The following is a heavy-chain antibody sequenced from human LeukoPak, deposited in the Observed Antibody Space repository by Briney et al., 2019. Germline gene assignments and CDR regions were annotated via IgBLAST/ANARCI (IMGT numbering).Heavy chain of an antibody. CDR3: ARVGGGATDY. J-gene: IGHJ4*02. V-gene: IGHV4-59*12. Sequence: NPSETLSLTCTVSGGSISSNYWSWIRQPPGKGLEWIGYIYYSGNTNYNPSLKSRVTISVDTSKTQFSLKLSSVTAADTAVYYCARVGGGATDYWGQGTLVTVSS. CDR2: IYYSGNT. D-gene: IGHD3-16*01. CDR1: GGSISSNY.